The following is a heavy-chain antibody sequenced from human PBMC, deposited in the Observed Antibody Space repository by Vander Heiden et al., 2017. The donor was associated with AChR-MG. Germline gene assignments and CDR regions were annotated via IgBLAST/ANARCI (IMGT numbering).Heavy chain of an antibody. D-gene: IGHD3-16*01. J-gene: IGHJ6*02. V-gene: IGHV4-34*02. CDR1: GGSFSGYS. CDR3: ARASRSTRGYYYSGMDV. CDR2: ITQGGRTS. Sequence: QVQLQQWGAGLLKPSETLYLTCAVHGGSFSGYSWSWIRQPPGRGLEWIGEITQGGRTSYNNPSLNSRVTISVHMSRNQVSLKLSSVTAADTALYFCARASRSTRGYYYSGMDVWGQGTTVSVSS.